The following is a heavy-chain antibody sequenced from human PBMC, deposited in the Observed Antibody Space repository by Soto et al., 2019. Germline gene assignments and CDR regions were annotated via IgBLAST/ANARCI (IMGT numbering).Heavy chain of an antibody. CDR1: GFGFSSDY. CDR3: AVRSTEGAYYYTDV. Sequence: ASLKVACKASGFGFSSDYMHWVRLANGQGLEWMGIINPSGGTTTYAQNFQDRVTMTRDTSTGTVYMELSSLRSEDTAVYFCAVRSTEGAYYYTDVRGKGTTVTVSS. CDR2: INPSGGTT. D-gene: IGHD2-2*01. J-gene: IGHJ6*03. V-gene: IGHV1-46*03.